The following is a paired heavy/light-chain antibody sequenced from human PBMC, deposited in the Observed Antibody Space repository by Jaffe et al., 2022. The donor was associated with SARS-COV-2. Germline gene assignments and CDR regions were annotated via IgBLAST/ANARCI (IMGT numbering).Light chain of an antibody. V-gene: IGKV1-33*01. Sequence: DIQMTQSPSSLSASVGDRVTITCQASEDMNNYLNWYQQKPGKAPKLLIYDASNLEPGVPSRFSGRRSGTDFIFTISSLQPEDVATYYCQQYESLPFTFGPGTEVDIK. CDR1: EDMNNY. J-gene: IGKJ3*01. CDR3: QQYESLPFT. CDR2: DAS.
Heavy chain of an antibody. Sequence: QVQLQESGPGLVKPSQTLSLTCTVSGVSINSGGYYWSWLRQHPGKGLEWIGYIYYSGSTHYNPSLSSRVSISIDTSKNQFSLNLGSMTAADTGVYYCAKSRGRRGVVFTQALDYWGQGNLVTVSS. CDR2: IYYSGST. D-gene: IGHD2-21*01. CDR1: GVSINSGGYY. CDR3: AKSRGRRGVVFTQALDY. V-gene: IGHV4-31*03. J-gene: IGHJ4*02.